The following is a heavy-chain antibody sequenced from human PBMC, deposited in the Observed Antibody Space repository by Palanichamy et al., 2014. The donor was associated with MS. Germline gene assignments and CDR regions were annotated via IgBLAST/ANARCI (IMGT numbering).Heavy chain of an antibody. Sequence: EMQLLESGGGLVQPGGSLRLSCTASGFTFSSYWMMWVRQAPGKGLEWVANIKYDGSEKYYVDSVKGRFIISRDNAKNSLYLQMNSLRAEDTAIYYCARGKDTGYSNTWYWIGYWGQGTLVTVSS. CDR3: ARGKDTGYSNTWYWIGY. J-gene: IGHJ4*02. D-gene: IGHD6-13*01. V-gene: IGHV3-7*03. CDR1: GFTFSSYW. CDR2: IKYDGSEK.